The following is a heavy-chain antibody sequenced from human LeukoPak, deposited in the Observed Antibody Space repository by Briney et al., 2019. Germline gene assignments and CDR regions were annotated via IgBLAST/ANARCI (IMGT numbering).Heavy chain of an antibody. CDR1: GGSISSSSYY. CDR3: ARVGTTGSSWYGWYFDY. Sequence: SETLSLTCTVSGGSISSSSYYWGWIRQPPGKGLEWIGSIYYSGSTYYNPSLKSRVTISVDTSKNQFSLKLSSVTAADTAVYYCARVGTTGSSWYGWYFDYWGQGTLVTVSS. V-gene: IGHV4-39*07. CDR2: IYYSGST. J-gene: IGHJ4*02. D-gene: IGHD6-13*01.